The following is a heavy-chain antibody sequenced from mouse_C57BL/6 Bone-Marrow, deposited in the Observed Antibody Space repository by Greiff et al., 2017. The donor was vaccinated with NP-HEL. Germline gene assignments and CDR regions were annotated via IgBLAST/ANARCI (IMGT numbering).Heavy chain of an antibody. CDR1: GFTFSSYA. CDR2: ISDGGSYT. CDR3: ARDVDIITTVLYAMGY. J-gene: IGHJ4*01. D-gene: IGHD1-1*01. V-gene: IGHV5-4*01. Sequence: EVQLVESGGGLVKPGGSLKLSCAASGFTFSSYAMSWVRQTPEKRLEWVATISDGGSYTYSPDNVKGRFTISTDNAKNNLYLQMSHLKSDDTAMYYCARDVDIITTVLYAMGYWGQGPSVTVSS.